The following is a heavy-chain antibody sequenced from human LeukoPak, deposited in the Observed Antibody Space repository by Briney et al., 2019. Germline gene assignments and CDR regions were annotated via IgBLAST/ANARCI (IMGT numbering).Heavy chain of an antibody. V-gene: IGHV3-64*01. CDR3: ARAEGXTXFDY. Sequence: LSCAASGXTFSXXXXXWVXXXXXXXLXXVSAISTDGDSTYYANSVKGRFTISRDNSKNTLYLQMDSLRAEDMAVYYCARAEGXTXFDYWGQGXLXXVSS. CDR1: GXTFSXXX. CDR2: ISTDGDST. J-gene: IGHJ4*02.